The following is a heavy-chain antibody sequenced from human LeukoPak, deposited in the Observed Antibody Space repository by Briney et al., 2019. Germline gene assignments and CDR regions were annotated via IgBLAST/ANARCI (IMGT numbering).Heavy chain of an antibody. J-gene: IGHJ4*02. D-gene: IGHD1-26*01. CDR1: GFTFSTSA. CDR3: AKAGSIRFDY. CDR2: ISGRSGST. Sequence: GGSLRLSCAASGFTFSTSAMSWVRQAPGKGLEWVSGISGRSGSTYYADSVKGRFTISRDNSKNTLYLQMNSLRAEGTAVYYCAKAGSIRFDYWGQGTLVTVSS. V-gene: IGHV3-23*01.